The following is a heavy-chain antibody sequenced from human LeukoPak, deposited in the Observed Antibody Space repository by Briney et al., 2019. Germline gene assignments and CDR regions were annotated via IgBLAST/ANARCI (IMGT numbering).Heavy chain of an antibody. CDR2: INPSGGST. Sequence: ASVKVSCKASGYTFTSYGISWVRQAPGQGLEWMGIINPSGGSTSYAQKFQGRVTMTRDTSTSTVYMELSSLRSEDTAVYYCARGSYYYDSSGYHTLNHYYYYYMDVWGKGTTVTISS. J-gene: IGHJ6*03. D-gene: IGHD3-22*01. CDR3: ARGSYYYDSSGYHTLNHYYYYYMDV. CDR1: GYTFTSYG. V-gene: IGHV1-46*01.